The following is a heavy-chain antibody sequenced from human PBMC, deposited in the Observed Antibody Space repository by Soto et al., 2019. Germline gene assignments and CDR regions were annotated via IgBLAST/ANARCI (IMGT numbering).Heavy chain of an antibody. CDR3: AKGPYCSSTSCSAYYYYGMDV. J-gene: IGHJ6*02. D-gene: IGHD2-2*01. V-gene: IGHV3-23*01. CDR1: GFTFSSYA. CDR2: ISGSGGST. Sequence: EVQLLESGGGLVQPGGSLRLSCAASGFTFSSYAMSWVRQAPVKGLEWVSAISGSGGSTYYADSVKGRFTISRDNSKNTLYLQMNSLRAEDTAVYYCAKGPYCSSTSCSAYYYYGMDVWGQGTTVTVSS.